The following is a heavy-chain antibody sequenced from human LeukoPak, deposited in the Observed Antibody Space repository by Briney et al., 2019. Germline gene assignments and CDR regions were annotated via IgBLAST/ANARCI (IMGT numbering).Heavy chain of an antibody. CDR3: ARGGYHHGFDI. V-gene: IGHV3-74*01. J-gene: IGHJ3*02. CDR1: RFTFRNYW. CDR2: IDNDGSDR. D-gene: IGHD5-18*01. Sequence: GGSLRLSCAASRFTFRNYWIHWVRQAPGKGLVWISRIDNDGSDRIYADSVKGRFTISRDNAKNTLYLQMNSLRAEDTAVYYCARGGYHHGFDIWGQGTMVTVSS.